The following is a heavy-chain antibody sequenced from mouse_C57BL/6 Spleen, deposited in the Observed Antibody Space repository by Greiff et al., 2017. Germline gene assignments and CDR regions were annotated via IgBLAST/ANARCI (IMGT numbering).Heavy chain of an antibody. CDR3: DKNYFDY. V-gene: IGHV14-3*01. J-gene: IGHJ2*01. CDR2: IDPANGNT. CDR1: GYTFTNYY. Sequence: VQLQQSVAELVRPGASVTLSCTASGYTFTNYYMHWVKQSPEQGLEWIGRIDPANGNTNYAQKFKGKATITADTSSNTAYLELSSLTSEDTAIYCCDKNYFDYWGQGTTLTVSS.